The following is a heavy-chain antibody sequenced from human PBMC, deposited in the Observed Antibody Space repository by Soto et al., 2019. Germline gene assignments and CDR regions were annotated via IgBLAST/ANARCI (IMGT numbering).Heavy chain of an antibody. J-gene: IGHJ4*02. V-gene: IGHV3-30*03. D-gene: IGHD2-21*02. CDR1: GFTFSSYG. Sequence: QVQLVESGGGVVQPGRSLRLSCAASGFTFSSYGMEWVRQAPGKGLEWVAVISYDGSNKYYTDSVKGRFTISRDNSKNTLYLQMNSLRAEDTAVYYCATDHLNRAVTAPFDHWGQGTLVTVSS. CDR3: ATDHLNRAVTAPFDH. CDR2: ISYDGSNK.